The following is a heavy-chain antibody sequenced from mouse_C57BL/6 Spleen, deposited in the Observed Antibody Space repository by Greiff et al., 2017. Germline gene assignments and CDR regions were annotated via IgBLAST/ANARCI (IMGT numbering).Heavy chain of an antibody. J-gene: IGHJ3*01. CDR1: GFTFSSYA. Sequence: EVKLMESGGGLVKPGGSLKLSCAASGFTFSSYAMSWVRQTPEKRLEWVATISDGGSYTYYPDNVKGRFPIARDNAKNNLYLQMSHLKSEDTAMYYCARGGAYWGQGTLVTVSA. CDR2: ISDGGSYT. CDR3: ARGGAY. V-gene: IGHV5-4*03.